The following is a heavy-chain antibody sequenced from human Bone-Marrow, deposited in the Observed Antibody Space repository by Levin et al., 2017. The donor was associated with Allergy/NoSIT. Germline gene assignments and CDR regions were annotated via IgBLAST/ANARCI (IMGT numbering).Heavy chain of an antibody. CDR1: GFMFSGYG. CDR3: AFLKGGDYYYGMDV. CDR2: VSGSGRST. Sequence: SCAAFGFMFSGYGMNWVRQAPGKGLEWVSFVSGSGRSTYYADSVKGRFTISRDNSKKTVYLQMNSLRADDTAVYYCAFLKGGDYYYGMDVWGQGTTVTVSS. V-gene: IGHV3-23*01. J-gene: IGHJ6*02. D-gene: IGHD1-26*01.